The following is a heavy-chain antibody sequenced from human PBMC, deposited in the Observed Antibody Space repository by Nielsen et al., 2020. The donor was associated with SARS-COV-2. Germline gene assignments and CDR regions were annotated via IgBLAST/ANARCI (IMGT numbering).Heavy chain of an antibody. CDR2: FDPEDGET. D-gene: IGHD4-17*01. Sequence: ASVKVSCKVSGYTLTELSMHWVRQAPGKGLEWMGGFDPEDGETIYAQKFQGRVTMTEDTSTDTAYMKLSSLRSEDTAVYYCATTYGDYSGPWRGFDPWGQGTLVTVSS. CDR1: GYTLTELS. V-gene: IGHV1-24*01. CDR3: ATTYGDYSGPWRGFDP. J-gene: IGHJ5*02.